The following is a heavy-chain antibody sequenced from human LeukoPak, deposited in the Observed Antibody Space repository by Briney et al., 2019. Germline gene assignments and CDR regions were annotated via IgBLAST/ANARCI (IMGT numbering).Heavy chain of an antibody. Sequence: GGSLRLSCEASGFTFSSYGIHWVRQAPGKGLEWVAGIWYDGSNKYYADSVKGRFIISRDNSKNTLYLQMNSLRVEDTAVYYCARDPGVSMVRGVITYYFDYWGQGTLVTVSS. D-gene: IGHD3-10*01. CDR2: IWYDGSNK. V-gene: IGHV3-33*01. J-gene: IGHJ4*02. CDR1: GFTFSSYG. CDR3: ARDPGVSMVRGVITYYFDY.